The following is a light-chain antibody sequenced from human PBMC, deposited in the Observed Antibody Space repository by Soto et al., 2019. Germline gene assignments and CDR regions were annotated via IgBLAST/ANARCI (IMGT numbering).Light chain of an antibody. V-gene: IGKV3-20*01. CDR2: GAS. Sequence: EIVLTQSPGTLSLSPGESATLSCRASQSVSNSYLAWYQQKPGQAPSLLIYGASSRATGIPDRFSGSGSGTDFTLTISRLEPEDFAVYYCQQYDSSPQTFGQGTKVEI. CDR1: QSVSNSY. CDR3: QQYDSSPQT. J-gene: IGKJ1*01.